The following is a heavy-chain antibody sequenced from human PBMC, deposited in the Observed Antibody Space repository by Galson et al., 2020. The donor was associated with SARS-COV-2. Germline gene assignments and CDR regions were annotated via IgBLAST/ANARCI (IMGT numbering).Heavy chain of an antibody. Sequence: PGPKHAKPPQTLTPTCILSGFSLSNTQVGVGWIRQPPGKALARLAPLPSDDDTPYRPSLTTSPTTTKDTSKNQVVLTMTNMDPVDTATSYCAQRPWYQLVSGSWLNWFDPWGQGTLVTVSS. J-gene: IGHJ5*02. D-gene: IGHD2-2*01. CDR2: LPSDDDT. V-gene: IGHV2-5*02. CDR3: AQRPWYQLVSGSWLNWFDP. CDR1: GFSLSNTQVG.